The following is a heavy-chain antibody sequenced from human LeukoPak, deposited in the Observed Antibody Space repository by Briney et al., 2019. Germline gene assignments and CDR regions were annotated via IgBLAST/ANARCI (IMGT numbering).Heavy chain of an antibody. CDR3: AKAAIGEPGAVGN. CDR1: TFSSSTKC. V-gene: IGHV3-23*01. J-gene: IGHJ4*02. Sequence: PGGSLTLACAVSTFSSSTKCITCVSQAPGKGLEWVSSIGGGGSTYYADSVKGRFIISRDNSKDTLYLQKHSLRVEDADVYYCAKAAIGEPGAVGNWGQGTLVTVSA. CDR2: IGGGGST. D-gene: IGHD6-19*01.